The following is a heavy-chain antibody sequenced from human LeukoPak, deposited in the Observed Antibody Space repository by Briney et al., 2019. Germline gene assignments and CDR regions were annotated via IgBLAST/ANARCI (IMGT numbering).Heavy chain of an antibody. CDR2: ISGSGDNT. Sequence: GGSLRLSCAASGFTFSSYAMSWVRQAPGKGLEWVSGISGSGDNTYYADSVKGRFTISRDNSKNTLYVQVNSLGTEGTAAYYCAKGSYYDSSGSFYFDYWGQGTLVTVSS. D-gene: IGHD3-22*01. CDR3: AKGSYYDSSGSFYFDY. CDR1: GFTFSSYA. J-gene: IGHJ4*02. V-gene: IGHV3-23*01.